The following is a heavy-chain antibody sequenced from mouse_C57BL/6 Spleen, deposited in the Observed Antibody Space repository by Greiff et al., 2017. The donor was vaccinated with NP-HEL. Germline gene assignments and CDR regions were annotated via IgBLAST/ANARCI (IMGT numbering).Heavy chain of an antibody. CDR3: AIDLDEGGY. J-gene: IGHJ2*01. CDR1: GFTFTSYW. Sequence: QVQLQQPGAELVKPGASVKVSCAASGFTFTSYWMPWVKQSPGQGLEWIGRIHPSDSDTNYNQKFKGKATFTVDKSTSTPYMQLSRLTSEDSAVSYGAIDLDEGGYWGQGTTLTVSS. V-gene: IGHV1-74*01. CDR2: IHPSDSDT.